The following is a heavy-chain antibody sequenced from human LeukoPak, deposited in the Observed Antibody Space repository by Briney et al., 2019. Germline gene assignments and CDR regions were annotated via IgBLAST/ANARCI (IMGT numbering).Heavy chain of an antibody. Sequence: SETLSLTCTVSRGSISSYYWGWIRQPPGKGLEWIGSIYYSGSTYYNPSLKSRVTISVDTSKNQFSLKLSSVTAADTAVYYCARLMIFGVRAYYMDVWGKGTTVTVSS. CDR1: RGSISSYY. V-gene: IGHV4-39*01. J-gene: IGHJ6*03. CDR2: IYYSGST. CDR3: ARLMIFGVRAYYMDV. D-gene: IGHD3/OR15-3a*01.